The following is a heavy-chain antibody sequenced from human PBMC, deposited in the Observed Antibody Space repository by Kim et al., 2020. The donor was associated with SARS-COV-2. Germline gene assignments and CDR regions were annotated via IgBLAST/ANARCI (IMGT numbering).Heavy chain of an antibody. CDR2: IYYSGTT. J-gene: IGHJ4*02. CDR3: ALIRGGNF. Sequence: SETLSLTCTVSGGSITGSNYGWAWIRQPPGKGLEWIVTIYYSGTTYYNPSLNSRLTVSMDTSRNQFSMNLNSMTAADTALYYCALIRGGNFWGQGILVTVSS. CDR1: GGSITGSNYG. D-gene: IGHD3-10*01. V-gene: IGHV4-39*01.